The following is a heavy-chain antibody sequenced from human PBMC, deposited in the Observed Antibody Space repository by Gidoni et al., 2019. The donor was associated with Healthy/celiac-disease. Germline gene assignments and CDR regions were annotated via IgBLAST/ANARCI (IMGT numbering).Heavy chain of an antibody. CDR1: GGSLSGYY. V-gene: IGHV4-34*01. D-gene: IGHD2-2*01. J-gene: IGHJ5*02. Sequence: QVQLQQWGAGLLKPSETLSLTCAGYGGSLSGYYWSWIRQPPGKGLEWIGEINHSGSTNYTPSLKSRVTISVDTSKNQFSLKLSSVTAADTAVYYCARRNIVVVPAARRGWFDPWGQGTLVTVSS. CDR2: INHSGST. CDR3: ARRNIVVVPAARRGWFDP.